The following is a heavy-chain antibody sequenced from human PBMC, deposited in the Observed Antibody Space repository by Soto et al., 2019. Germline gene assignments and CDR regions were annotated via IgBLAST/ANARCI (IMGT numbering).Heavy chain of an antibody. Sequence: GGSLRLSSAASGFTVSSHYMIWAPQAPGQGLEWVSVIYSGGSTYYADSVKGRFTISRDNSKNTLYLQMNSLRAEDTAVYYCARAGGYSRTTPNPRAYDMDVWGQGTTVTVSS. V-gene: IGHV3-53*01. CDR1: GFTVSSHY. D-gene: IGHD6-13*01. CDR3: ARAGGYSRTTPNPRAYDMDV. CDR2: IYSGGST. J-gene: IGHJ6*02.